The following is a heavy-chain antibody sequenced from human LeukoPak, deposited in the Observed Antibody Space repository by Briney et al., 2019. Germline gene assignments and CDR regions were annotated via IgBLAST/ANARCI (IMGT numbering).Heavy chain of an antibody. CDR1: GFTFSSYA. V-gene: IGHV3-23*01. J-gene: IGHJ4*02. D-gene: IGHD3-9*01. CDR2: ISDSGGST. CDR3: PKERGVLRYFDWLLPDFDY. Sequence: GGSLRLSCAASGFTFSSYAMSWVRQAPGKGLEWVSAISDSGGSTYYADSVKGRFTISRDSSKHTLYLQMNSLRAEDTAVYYCPKERGVLRYFDWLLPDFDYWGQGTLVTVSS.